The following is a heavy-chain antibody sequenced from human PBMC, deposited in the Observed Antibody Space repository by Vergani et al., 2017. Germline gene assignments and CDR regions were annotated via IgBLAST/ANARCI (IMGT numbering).Heavy chain of an antibody. Sequence: EVQLVEPGGGLIQPGGSLRLSCAASGFTVSSNYMSWVRQAPGKGLEWVSVIYSGGSTYYADSVKGRFTISRDNSKNTLYLQMNSLRAEDTAVYYCARVEDSSSSWGWFDPWGQGTLVTVSS. CDR1: GFTVSSNY. J-gene: IGHJ5*02. CDR2: IYSGGST. D-gene: IGHD6-6*01. V-gene: IGHV3-53*01. CDR3: ARVEDSSSSWGWFDP.